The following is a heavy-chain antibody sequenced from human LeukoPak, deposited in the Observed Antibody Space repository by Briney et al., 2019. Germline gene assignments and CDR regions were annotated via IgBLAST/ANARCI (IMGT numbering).Heavy chain of an antibody. Sequence: GGSLRLSCAASGFTFSSYDMHGVGQATGKGLEWVSAIGTAGDTDYPGSGKGRFTISRENANTSLYLQMNSLRAGDTAVYYCARVWNDAFDIWGQGTMVTVSS. CDR3: ARVWNDAFDI. D-gene: IGHD1-1*01. CDR1: GFTFSSYD. J-gene: IGHJ3*02. V-gene: IGHV3-13*01. CDR2: IGTAGDT.